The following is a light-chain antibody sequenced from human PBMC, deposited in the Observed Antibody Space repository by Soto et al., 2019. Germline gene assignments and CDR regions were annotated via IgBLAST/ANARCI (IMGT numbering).Light chain of an antibody. J-gene: IGLJ2*01. V-gene: IGLV2-8*01. CDR3: SSYAGSNNLHVV. CDR1: SSDVDDYKY. Sequence: QSALTQPPSASGSRGQSVTISCTGISSDVDDYKYVSWYQQPPGKAPKLIIYELSQRPSGVPDRFSGSKSGNAASLTVSGLQADDEADYYCSSYAGSNNLHVVFGGGTKLTVL. CDR2: ELS.